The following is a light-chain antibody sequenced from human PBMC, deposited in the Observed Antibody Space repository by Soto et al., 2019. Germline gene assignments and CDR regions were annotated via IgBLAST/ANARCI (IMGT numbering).Light chain of an antibody. CDR1: QSISSW. V-gene: IGKV1-5*01. CDR2: DAS. CDR3: QQYNSYST. J-gene: IGKJ1*01. Sequence: DIQMTQSPSTLSASVGDGVTSTCRASQSISSWLAWYQQKPGKAPKLLIYDASSLESGGPSRFSGSGSGTEFTLTISSLQPDDFATYYCQQYNSYSTFGQGTKV.